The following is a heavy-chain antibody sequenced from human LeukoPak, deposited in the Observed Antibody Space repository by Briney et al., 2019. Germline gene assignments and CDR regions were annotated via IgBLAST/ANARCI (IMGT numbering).Heavy chain of an antibody. CDR3: ARNRGGGYGDYRSDWFDP. J-gene: IGHJ5*02. CDR2: IYHRGYT. D-gene: IGHD4-17*01. CDR1: GGSIYSNDW. Sequence: SGTLSLTCGVSGGSIYSNDWWSWVRQSPGKGLEWIGEIYHRGYTNYNPSLKTRVTISVDMSKNHFSLELTSVTAADTALYYCARNRGGGYGDYRSDWFDPWGQGTLVTVSS. V-gene: IGHV4-4*02.